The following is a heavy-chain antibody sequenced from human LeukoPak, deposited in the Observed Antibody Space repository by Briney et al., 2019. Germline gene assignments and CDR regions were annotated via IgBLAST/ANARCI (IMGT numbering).Heavy chain of an antibody. D-gene: IGHD6-19*01. CDR1: GFTFSYYA. V-gene: IGHV3-7*01. CDR2: IKQDGSEK. J-gene: IGHJ3*02. CDR3: ARDVTRIAVAGTGAFDI. Sequence: GGSLRLSCAASGFTFSYYAMSRVRQAPGKGLEWVANIKQDGSEKYYVDSVKGRFTISRDNAKNSLYLQMNSLRAEGTAVYYCARDVTRIAVAGTGAFDIWGQGTMVTVSS.